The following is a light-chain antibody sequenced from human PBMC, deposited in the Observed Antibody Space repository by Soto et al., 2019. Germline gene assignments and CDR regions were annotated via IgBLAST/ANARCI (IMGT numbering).Light chain of an antibody. J-gene: IGKJ1*01. Sequence: IPITQARSTLSASVVDRVTITCRASQSISSWLAWYQQKPGKAPKFLIYDASSLESGVPSRFSGSGSGTEFTLTISNLQPDDFATYYCQHYNSYSEAFGQGTKVDIK. V-gene: IGKV1-5*01. CDR2: DAS. CDR3: QHYNSYSEA. CDR1: QSISSW.